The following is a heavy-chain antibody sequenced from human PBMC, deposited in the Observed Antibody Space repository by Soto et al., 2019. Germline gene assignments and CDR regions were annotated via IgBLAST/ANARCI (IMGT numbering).Heavy chain of an antibody. V-gene: IGHV4-34*01. CDR1: GGSFSGYY. CDR3: ARVQNDYGDYDFDY. D-gene: IGHD4-17*01. Sequence: SETLSLTCAVYGGSFSGYYWSWIRQPPGKGLGWIGEINHSGSTNYNPSLKSRVTISVDTSKNQFSLKLSSVTAADTAVYYCARVQNDYGDYDFDYWGQGTLVTVSS. CDR2: INHSGST. J-gene: IGHJ4*02.